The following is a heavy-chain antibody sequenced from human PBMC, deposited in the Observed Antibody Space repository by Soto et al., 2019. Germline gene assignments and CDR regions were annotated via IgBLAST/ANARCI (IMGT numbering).Heavy chain of an antibody. CDR1: GFTFSSYA. Sequence: PGGSLTLSCAASGFTFSSYAMNWARHAPGKGLEWVSAIGGSGGSTYYAGSVKGRFTISRDNSKNTLYLQMNSLRAEGTAVYYCAKTSEYSSSSPFPYFDYWGQGTLVTVSS. J-gene: IGHJ4*02. V-gene: IGHV3-23*01. D-gene: IGHD6-6*01. CDR2: IGGSGGST. CDR3: AKTSEYSSSSPFPYFDY.